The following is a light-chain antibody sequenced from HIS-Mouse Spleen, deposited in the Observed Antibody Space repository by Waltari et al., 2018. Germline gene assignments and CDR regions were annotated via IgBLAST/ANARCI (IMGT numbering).Light chain of an antibody. J-gene: IGLJ3*02. Sequence: QSVLTQPPSASGTPGQRATTSCSGSNSNIGSNTVNWYQQLPGPAPKLLLYTNNQRPSGVPDRFSGSKSGTSASLAISGLQSEDEADYYCAAWDDSLNGWVFGGGTKLTVL. V-gene: IGLV1-44*01. CDR1: NSNIGSNT. CDR2: TNN. CDR3: AAWDDSLNGWV.